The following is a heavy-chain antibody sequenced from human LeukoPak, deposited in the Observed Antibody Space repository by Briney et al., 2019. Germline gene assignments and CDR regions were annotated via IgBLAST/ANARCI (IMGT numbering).Heavy chain of an antibody. Sequence: GGSLRLSCAASGFTVSSYGMHWVRQAPGKGLEWVAVISYDGSNKYYADSVKGRFTISRDNSKNTLYLQMNSLRAEDTAVYYCAKDMDSSGCDYWGQGTLVTVSS. CDR1: GFTVSSYG. J-gene: IGHJ4*02. V-gene: IGHV3-30*18. CDR2: ISYDGSNK. D-gene: IGHD6-19*01. CDR3: AKDMDSSGCDY.